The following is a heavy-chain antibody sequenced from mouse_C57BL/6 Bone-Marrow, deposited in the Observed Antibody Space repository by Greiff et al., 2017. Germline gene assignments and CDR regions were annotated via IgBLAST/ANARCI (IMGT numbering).Heavy chain of an antibody. CDR3: ARDGRFGF. Sequence: VQLQQPGAELVRPGSSVKLSCKASGYTFTSYWMHWVKQRPIQGLEWIGNIDPSDSETHYNQKFKAKATLTEDKSSSTAYMQLSSLTSADSAVYYCARDGRFGFWGQGTLVTVSA. V-gene: IGHV1-52*01. J-gene: IGHJ3*01. CDR2: IDPSDSET. CDR1: GYTFTSYW. D-gene: IGHD1-2*01.